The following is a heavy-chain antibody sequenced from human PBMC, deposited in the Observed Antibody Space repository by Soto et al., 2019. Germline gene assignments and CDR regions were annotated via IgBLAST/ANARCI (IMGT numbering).Heavy chain of an antibody. Sequence: GGSLRLSCAVSGVIFRTYAFHWVRQAPGRGLDWVSVISYDGTRRSYADSVRGRFTISRDNSKNTLYLQMNTLRTEDTAIYYCARDRYGDSFYGMDAGGQGTTVAVSS. CDR1: GVIFRTYA. V-gene: IGHV3-30-3*01. D-gene: IGHD4-17*01. CDR2: ISYDGTRR. J-gene: IGHJ6*02. CDR3: ARDRYGDSFYGMDA.